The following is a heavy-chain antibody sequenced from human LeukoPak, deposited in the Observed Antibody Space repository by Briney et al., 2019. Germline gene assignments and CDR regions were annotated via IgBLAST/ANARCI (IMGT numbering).Heavy chain of an antibody. D-gene: IGHD5-18*01. CDR2: ISYDGSNK. CDR3: AREGGLQLWGFGY. V-gene: IGHV3-30*03. CDR1: GFTFGSYG. Sequence: GGSLRLSCAASGFTFGSYGMHWVRQAPGKGLEWVAVISYDGSNKYYADSVKGRFTISRDNSKNTLYLQMNSLRAEDTAVYYCAREGGLQLWGFGYWGQGTLVTVSS. J-gene: IGHJ4*02.